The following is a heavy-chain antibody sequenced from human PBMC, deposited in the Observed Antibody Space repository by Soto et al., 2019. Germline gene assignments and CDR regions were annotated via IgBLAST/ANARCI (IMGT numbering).Heavy chain of an antibody. D-gene: IGHD4-17*01. CDR3: ATYGDGTIDY. Sequence: PSETLSLTCTVSGGSVSSGSYYWSWIRQPPGKGLEWIGYIYYSGSTNYNPSLKSRVTISVDTSKNQFSLKLSSVTAADTAVYYCATYGDGTIDYWGQGTLVTVSS. CDR1: GGSVSSGSYY. J-gene: IGHJ4*02. CDR2: IYYSGST. V-gene: IGHV4-61*01.